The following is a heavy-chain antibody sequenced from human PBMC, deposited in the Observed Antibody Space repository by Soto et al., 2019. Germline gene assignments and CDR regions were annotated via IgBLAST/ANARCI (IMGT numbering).Heavy chain of an antibody. Sequence: SETLSLTCTVSGGSISSGDYYWSWIRQPPGKGLEWIGYIYYSGSTYYNQSLKSRVTISVDTSKNQFSLKLSSVTAADTAVYYFASFLVDTAMVTSSDGMDVWGQGTTVTVSS. D-gene: IGHD5-18*01. V-gene: IGHV4-30-4*01. J-gene: IGHJ6*02. CDR3: ASFLVDTAMVTSSDGMDV. CDR2: IYYSGST. CDR1: GGSISSGDYY.